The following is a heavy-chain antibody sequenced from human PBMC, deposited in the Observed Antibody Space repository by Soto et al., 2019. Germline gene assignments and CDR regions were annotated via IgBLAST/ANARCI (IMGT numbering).Heavy chain of an antibody. Sequence: QVQLVESGGGVVQPGRSLRLSCAASGFTFSSYGMHWVRQAPGKGLEWVAVIWYDGSNKYYADSVKGRFTISRDNSKNTLYLQMNSLRAEDTAVYYCARDQIPVELRYYDILTGEGLPIMDVWGQGTTVTVSS. CDR1: GFTFSSYG. CDR2: IWYDGSNK. J-gene: IGHJ6*02. D-gene: IGHD3-9*01. V-gene: IGHV3-33*01. CDR3: ARDQIPVELRYYDILTGEGLPIMDV.